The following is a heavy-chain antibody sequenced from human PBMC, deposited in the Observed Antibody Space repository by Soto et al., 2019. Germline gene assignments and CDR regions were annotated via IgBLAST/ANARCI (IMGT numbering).Heavy chain of an antibody. J-gene: IGHJ4*02. D-gene: IGHD6-25*01. V-gene: IGHV1-46*03. CDR3: ARHLAAGDS. CDR1: GYTFTSYY. CDR2: VNPTGGST. Sequence: QVQLVQSGAEVKKPGASVRVSCKASGYTFTSYYIHWVRQAPGQGLEWMAIVNPTGGSTNYAQKFQGRVTVTFDPSTSTVFMELNSLRYEDTALYYCARHLAAGDSWGQGTLVTVSS.